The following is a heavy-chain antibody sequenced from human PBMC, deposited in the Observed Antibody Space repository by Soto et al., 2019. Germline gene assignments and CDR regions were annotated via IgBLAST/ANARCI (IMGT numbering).Heavy chain of an antibody. CDR3: ARLQGYCSSTSCYGGSWFDP. Sequence: QLQLQESGPGLVKPSETLSLTCTVSGGAISSSSYYWGWIRQPPGKGLEWIGSIYYSGSTYYNPSLNGRVTISVDTSKNQFSLKLSSVTAADRAVYYCARLQGYCSSTSCYGGSWFDPWGQGTLVTVSS. CDR1: GGAISSSSYY. D-gene: IGHD2-2*01. J-gene: IGHJ5*02. V-gene: IGHV4-39*01. CDR2: IYYSGST.